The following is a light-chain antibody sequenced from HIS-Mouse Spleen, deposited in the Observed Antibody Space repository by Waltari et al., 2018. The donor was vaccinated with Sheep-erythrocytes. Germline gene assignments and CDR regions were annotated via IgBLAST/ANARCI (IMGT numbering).Light chain of an antibody. CDR1: SSDGGGYSY. V-gene: IGLV2-11*01. CDR3: CSYAGSYNHV. J-gene: IGLJ1*01. CDR2: DVS. Sequence: QSALTQPRSVSGSPGQSVTLSCTGTSSDGGGYSYVSWSQKHPGKAPKLMIYDVSKRPSGVPDRFSGSKSGNTASLTISGLQAEDEADYYCCSYAGSYNHVFATGTKVTVL.